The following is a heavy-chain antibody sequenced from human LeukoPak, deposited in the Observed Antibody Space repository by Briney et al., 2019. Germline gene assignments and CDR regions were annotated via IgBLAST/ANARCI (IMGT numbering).Heavy chain of an antibody. CDR3: ARDSFETDIDY. V-gene: IGHV3-7*01. J-gene: IGHJ4*02. CDR1: GFLFSRYW. D-gene: IGHD1-14*01. Sequence: GGSLRLXCAASGFLFSRYWMSWVRQAPGKGLEWVANIKEDGSEKYYVESMKGRFTISRDNVKNSLYLQINSLRAGDTAVYYCARDSFETDIDYWGQGTLVTVSS. CDR2: IKEDGSEK.